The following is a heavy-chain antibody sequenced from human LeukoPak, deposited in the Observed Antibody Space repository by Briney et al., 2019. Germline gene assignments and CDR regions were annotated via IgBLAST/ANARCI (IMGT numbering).Heavy chain of an antibody. D-gene: IGHD6-19*01. CDR2: ISAYNGNT. J-gene: IGHJ6*03. CDR1: GYTFTSYG. V-gene: IGHV1-18*01. CDR3: ARSDSSGRYGGYYYYYMDV. Sequence: ASVKVSCKASGYTFTSYGFTWVRQAPGQGLEWMGWISAYNGNTNYAQKLQGRVTMTTDTSTSTAYMELRSLRSDDTAVYYCARSDSSGRYGGYYYYYMDVWGKGATVTVSS.